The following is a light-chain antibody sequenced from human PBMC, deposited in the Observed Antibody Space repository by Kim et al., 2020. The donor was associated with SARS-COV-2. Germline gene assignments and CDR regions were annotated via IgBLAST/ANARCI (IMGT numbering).Light chain of an antibody. J-gene: IGKJ5*01. CDR1: RTVVGS. CDR3: QQRSSWPPEIT. CDR2: DAT. Sequence: ERATLACRASRTVVGSLAWSQQKPGQATRPLIYDATNRPTGIPARFSGSGSGTDFTLTISSLEPEDFAVYFCQQRSSWPPEITFGQGTRLEIK. V-gene: IGKV3-11*01.